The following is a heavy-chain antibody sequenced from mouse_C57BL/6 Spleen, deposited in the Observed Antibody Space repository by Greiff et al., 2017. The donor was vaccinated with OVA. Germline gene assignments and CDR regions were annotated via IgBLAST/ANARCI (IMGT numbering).Heavy chain of an antibody. CDR3: ARCDDGRTDY. CDR2: IDPSDSDT. V-gene: IGHV1-69*01. D-gene: IGHD2-12*01. J-gene: IGHJ4*01. CDR1: GYTFTSYW. Sequence: VQLQQPGAELVMPGASVKLSCKASGYTFTSYWMHWVKQRPGQGLEWIGEIDPSDSDTNYNQKFKGKSTLTVDKSSSTAYMQLRSLTSEDSAVYYCARCDDGRTDYWGQGTSVTVSA.